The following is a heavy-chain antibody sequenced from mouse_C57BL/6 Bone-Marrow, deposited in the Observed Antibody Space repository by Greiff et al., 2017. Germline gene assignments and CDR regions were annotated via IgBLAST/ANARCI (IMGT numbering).Heavy chain of an antibody. CDR1: DSEVFPIAY. D-gene: IGHD3-2*02. V-gene: IGHV15-2*01. Sequence: VQLQQSGSELRSPGSSVKLSCKDFDSEVFPIAYMSWVRQKPGHGFEWIGGILPSIGRTIYGEKFEDKATLDADTLSNTAYLELNSLTSEDSAIYYCAREGDSSGPFAYWGQGTLVTVSA. CDR3: AREGDSSGPFAY. CDR2: ILPSIGRT. J-gene: IGHJ3*01.